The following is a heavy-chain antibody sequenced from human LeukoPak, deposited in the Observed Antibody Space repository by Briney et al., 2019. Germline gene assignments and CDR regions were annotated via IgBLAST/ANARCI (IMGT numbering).Heavy chain of an antibody. D-gene: IGHD5-18*01. V-gene: IGHV3-74*01. J-gene: IGHJ4*02. CDR3: ARGGGYSYGSFDY. CDR1: GVIFSNYW. CDR2: INRDGSST. Sequence: GGSLRLSCAASGVIFSNYWMHWVRQAPGKGLVWVSRINRDGSSTSYADSVKGRFTISRDNAKNTLYLQMNSLRAEDTAVYYCARGGGYSYGSFDYWGQGTLVTVSS.